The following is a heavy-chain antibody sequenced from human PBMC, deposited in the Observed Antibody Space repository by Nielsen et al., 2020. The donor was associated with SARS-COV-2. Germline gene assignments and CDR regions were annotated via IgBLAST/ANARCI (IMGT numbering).Heavy chain of an antibody. D-gene: IGHD3-3*01. Sequence: VRQAPGKGLEWVSAISGSGGSTYYADSVKGGFTISRDNSKNTLYLQMNSLRAEDTAVYYCAKDLSRESATIFGVVIAPAFDYWGQGTLVTVSS. V-gene: IGHV3-23*01. J-gene: IGHJ4*02. CDR2: ISGSGGST. CDR3: AKDLSRESATIFGVVIAPAFDY.